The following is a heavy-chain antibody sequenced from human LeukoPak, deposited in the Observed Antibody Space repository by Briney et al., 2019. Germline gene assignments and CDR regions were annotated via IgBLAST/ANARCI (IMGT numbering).Heavy chain of an antibody. D-gene: IGHD2-8*01. CDR3: ARGQGTSSSYAFDI. V-gene: IGHV4-4*07. CDR1: VGSISSLY. J-gene: IGHJ3*02. Sequence: SETLSLTCTVSVGSISSLYWSWIRQPAGKGLEWIGRVYATGSTNYNPSLKSRVTMSVDTSKNQFSLKPSSVTAANTAVYYCARGQGTSSSYAFDIWGQGTMVTVSS. CDR2: VYATGST.